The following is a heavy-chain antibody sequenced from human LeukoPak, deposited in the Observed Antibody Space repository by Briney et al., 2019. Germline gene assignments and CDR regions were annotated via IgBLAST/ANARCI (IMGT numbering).Heavy chain of an antibody. CDR3: ARLGSSWNNFDY. D-gene: IGHD6-13*01. J-gene: IGHJ4*02. CDR1: GFTFSTYS. CDR2: ISSSGSAI. V-gene: IGHV3-48*04. Sequence: GGSLRLSCAASGFTFSTYSMNWVRQAPGKGLEWVSYISSSGSAIDYADSVKGRFTISRDNAKNSLYLQMNSLKAEDTGVYYCARLGSSWNNFDYWGQGTLVTVSS.